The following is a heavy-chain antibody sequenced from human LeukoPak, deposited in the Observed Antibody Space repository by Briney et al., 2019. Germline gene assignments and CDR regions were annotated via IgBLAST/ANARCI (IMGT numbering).Heavy chain of an antibody. CDR2: FDTTSAIK. CDR1: GFTFSSHN. CDR3: ARENESRQHSSGWYSLGRYFDL. Sequence: GGSLRLSCAASGFTFSSHNINWVRQAPGKGLEWVSKFDTTSAIKFYADSVRGRFSISRDNARKSLFLQMTSLREEDTAVYYCARENESRQHSSGWYSLGRYFDLWGRGTLVIVSS. J-gene: IGHJ2*01. D-gene: IGHD6-19*01. V-gene: IGHV3-48*02.